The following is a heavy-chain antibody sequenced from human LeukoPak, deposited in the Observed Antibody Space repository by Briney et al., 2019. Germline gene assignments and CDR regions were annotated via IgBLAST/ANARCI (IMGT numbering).Heavy chain of an antibody. D-gene: IGHD4-17*01. CDR3: ARENYGDYVKIDY. CDR1: GFTFSSYA. Sequence: TGGSLRLSCAASGFTFSSYAMHWVRQAPGKGLEWVAVISYDGSNKYYADSVKGRFTISRDNSKNTLYLQMNSLRAEDTAVYYCARENYGDYVKIDYWGQGTLVTVSS. J-gene: IGHJ4*02. CDR2: ISYDGSNK. V-gene: IGHV3-30*04.